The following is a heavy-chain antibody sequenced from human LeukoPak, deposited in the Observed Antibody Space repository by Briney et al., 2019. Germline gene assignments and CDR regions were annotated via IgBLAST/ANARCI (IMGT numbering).Heavy chain of an antibody. D-gene: IGHD5-24*01. J-gene: IGHJ4*02. CDR3: AARRDGYNPIGY. Sequence: ASVKVSCKVSGYTLTELSMHWVRQAPGKGLEWMGGFDPEVGKTIYAQKFQGRVTMTEDTSTDTAYMELSSLRFEDTAVYYCAARRDGYNPIGYWGQGTLVTVSS. CDR2: FDPEVGKT. V-gene: IGHV1-24*01. CDR1: GYTLTELS.